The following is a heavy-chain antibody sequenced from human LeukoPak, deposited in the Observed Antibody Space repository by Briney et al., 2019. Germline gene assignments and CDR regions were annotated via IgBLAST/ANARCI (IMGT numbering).Heavy chain of an antibody. Sequence: SETLSLTCSVSGGSVSSGDYYRNWIRQPPGKGLEWVGYIYYSGSTNYSPSLKSRLSISVDRSKNQFSLKLKSVTAADTAVYYCARDNSALDYWGQGTLVTVSS. CDR1: GGSVSSGDYY. CDR2: IYYSGST. J-gene: IGHJ4*02. D-gene: IGHD2-21*01. V-gene: IGHV4-61*08. CDR3: ARDNSALDY.